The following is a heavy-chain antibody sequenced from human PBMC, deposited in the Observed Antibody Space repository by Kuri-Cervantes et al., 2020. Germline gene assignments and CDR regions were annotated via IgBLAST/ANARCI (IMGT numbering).Heavy chain of an antibody. CDR2: IKSDGTEG. D-gene: IGHD3-22*01. Sequence: GESLKISCAASGFALTNYWMTWVRQAPGKGLEWVANIKSDGTEGNYVDSVKGRFTISRDNAKNSLYLQMSSLRAEDTALYYCARDRDPIVVVIGYFQHWGQGTLVTVSS. CDR1: GFALTNYW. CDR3: ARDRDPIVVVIGYFQH. J-gene: IGHJ1*01. V-gene: IGHV3-7*03.